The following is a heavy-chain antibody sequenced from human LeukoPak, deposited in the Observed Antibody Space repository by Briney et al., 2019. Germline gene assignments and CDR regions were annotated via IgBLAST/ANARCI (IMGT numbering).Heavy chain of an antibody. Sequence: SQTLSLTCTVSGDFISSGTYYWSWIRQPAGKGLEWIGRVYSSGSTNYNPSLKSRVTISIDTSKNQFSLKLSSVTAADTATYYCARGVGSSSSNWFDPWGQGTLVTVSS. CDR1: GDFISSGTYY. D-gene: IGHD6-6*01. J-gene: IGHJ5*02. CDR3: ARGVGSSSSNWFDP. CDR2: VYSSGST. V-gene: IGHV4-61*02.